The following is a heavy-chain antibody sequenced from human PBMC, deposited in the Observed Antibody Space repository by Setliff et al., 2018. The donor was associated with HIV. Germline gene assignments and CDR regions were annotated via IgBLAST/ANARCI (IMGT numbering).Heavy chain of an antibody. CDR2: INPNTGGT. V-gene: IGHV1-2*02. CDR3: ARDFTYDYDSSGPG. J-gene: IGHJ4*02. CDR1: GYAFTGYY. D-gene: IGHD3-22*01. Sequence: GASVKVSCKASGYAFTGYYMYWVRQAPGQGLEWMGWINPNTGGTNYPQKFQGRVTMTRDTSISTAYMELKRLRSDDTAVYYCARDFTYDYDSSGPGWGQGTLVTVSS.